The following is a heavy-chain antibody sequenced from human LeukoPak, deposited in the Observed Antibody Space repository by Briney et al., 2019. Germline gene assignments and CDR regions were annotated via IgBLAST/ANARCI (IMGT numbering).Heavy chain of an antibody. D-gene: IGHD1-7*01. J-gene: IGHJ4*02. CDR1: GFPYSSYA. Sequence: GGSLRLSCAASGFPYSSYAMSWVRQAPGKGLEWVAFIRYDGSNKYYADSVKGRFTISRDNSKNTLYLQMNSLRAEDTAVYYCAKDVANWNYPNYFDYWGQGTLVTVSS. CDR3: AKDVANWNYPNYFDY. CDR2: IRYDGSNK. V-gene: IGHV3-30*02.